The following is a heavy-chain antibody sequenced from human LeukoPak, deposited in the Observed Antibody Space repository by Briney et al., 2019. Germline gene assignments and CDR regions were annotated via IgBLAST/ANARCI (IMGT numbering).Heavy chain of an antibody. D-gene: IGHD6-13*01. CDR1: GYTFTDYY. Sequence: ASVKVSCKSSGYTFTDYYMHWVRQAPGQGLEWMGWINPNSGGTNYAQKFQGRVTMTTDTSISTAYMEVSRLRSDDTAVYYCARVRIGQQLDKYYYYAMDVWGQGTTVTVSS. V-gene: IGHV1-2*02. J-gene: IGHJ6*02. CDR2: INPNSGGT. CDR3: ARVRIGQQLDKYYYYAMDV.